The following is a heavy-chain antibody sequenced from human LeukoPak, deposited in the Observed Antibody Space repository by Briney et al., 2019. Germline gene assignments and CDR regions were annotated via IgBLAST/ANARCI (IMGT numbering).Heavy chain of an antibody. J-gene: IGHJ4*02. V-gene: IGHV3-9*01. D-gene: IGHD6-6*01. CDR3: AKDITGGRSSPYFDS. CDR2: ISWNGGGM. CDR1: GFTFDDYT. Sequence: GGSLRLSCAASGFTFDDYTMRWVRQAPGKGLEWVSGISWNGGGMGYAVSVKGRFTISRDNAKNSLYLQMNSLRDEDTALYYCAKDITGGRSSPYFDSWGQGTLVTVSS.